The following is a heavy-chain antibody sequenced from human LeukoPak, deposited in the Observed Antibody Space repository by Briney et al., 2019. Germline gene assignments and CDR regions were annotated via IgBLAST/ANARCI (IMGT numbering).Heavy chain of an antibody. CDR2: IKQDGSEK. CDR1: GFTFSSYW. CDR3: AKDIASGYIPVDAFDI. Sequence: GGSLRLSCAASGFTFSSYWMSWVRQAPGKGLEWVANIKQDGSEKYYVDSVKGRFTISRDNAKNSLYLQMNSLRAEDTALYYCAKDIASGYIPVDAFDIWGQGTMVTVSS. V-gene: IGHV3-7*03. D-gene: IGHD3-22*01. J-gene: IGHJ3*02.